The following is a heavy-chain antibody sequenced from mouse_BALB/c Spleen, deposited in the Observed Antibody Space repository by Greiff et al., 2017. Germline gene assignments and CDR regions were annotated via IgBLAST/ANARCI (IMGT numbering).Heavy chain of an antibody. Sequence: EVMLVESGPSLVKPSQTLSLTCSVTGDSITSGYWNWIRKFPGNKLEYMGYISYSGSTYYNPSLKSRISITRDTSKNQYYLQLNSVTTEDTATYYCARYEGYGSSRPFAYWGQGTLVTVSA. J-gene: IGHJ3*01. CDR3: ARYEGYGSSRPFAY. D-gene: IGHD1-1*01. CDR2: ISYSGST. CDR1: GDSITSGY. V-gene: IGHV3-8*02.